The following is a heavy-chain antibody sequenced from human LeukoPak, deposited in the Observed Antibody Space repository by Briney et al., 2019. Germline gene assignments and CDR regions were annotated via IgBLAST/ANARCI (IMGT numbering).Heavy chain of an antibody. CDR1: GGSISSYY. CDR2: LYTSGTT. V-gene: IGHV4-4*07. J-gene: IGHJ3*02. Sequence: SETLSLTCTVSGGSISSYYWSWIRQPAGKGLEWIGRLYTSGTTNYNPSLKSRVTMSVDTSKNQFSLKLSSVTAADTAVYYCAREGSRRDAFDIWGQGTMVTVPS. CDR3: AREGSRRDAFDI.